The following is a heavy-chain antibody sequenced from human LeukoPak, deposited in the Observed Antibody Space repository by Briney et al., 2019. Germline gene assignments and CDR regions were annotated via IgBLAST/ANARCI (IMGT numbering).Heavy chain of an antibody. Sequence: SETLSLTCGVSGGSIDIISYYWGWIRQPPGKGLEWIGAIYYSGSTYYSPSLKSRVTISVDTSKHQFSLKLSSVTAADTAVYYCARGPKGVLLWFGSNYWFDPWGQGTLVTVSS. D-gene: IGHD3-10*01. J-gene: IGHJ5*02. V-gene: IGHV4-39*07. CDR2: IYYSGST. CDR1: GGSIDIISYY. CDR3: ARGPKGVLLWFGSNYWFDP.